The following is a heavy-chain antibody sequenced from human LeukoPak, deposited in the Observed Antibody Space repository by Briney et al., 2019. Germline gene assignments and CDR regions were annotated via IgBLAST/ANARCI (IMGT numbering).Heavy chain of an antibody. CDR1: GYTFTSYD. Sequence: ASVKVSCKASGYTFTSYDINWVRQATGQGLEWMGWMNPNSGNTGYAQKFQGRVTMTRDTSTSTVYMELSSLRSEDTAVYYCARDRVTIFGVVIIERVIDYWGQGTLVTVSS. V-gene: IGHV1-8*01. CDR2: MNPNSGNT. D-gene: IGHD3-3*01. J-gene: IGHJ4*02. CDR3: ARDRVTIFGVVIIERVIDY.